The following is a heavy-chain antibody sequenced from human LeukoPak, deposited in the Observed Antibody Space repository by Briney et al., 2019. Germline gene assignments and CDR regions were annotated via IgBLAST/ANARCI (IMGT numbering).Heavy chain of an antibody. Sequence: SETLSLTCTVSGGSISSYYWSWIRQPPGKGLEWIGYIYYSGSTNYNPSLTSRVTISVDTSKNQFSLKLSSVTAADTAVYYCARRGWNYGEYYFDYWGQGTLVTVSS. J-gene: IGHJ4*02. CDR3: ARRGWNYGEYYFDY. V-gene: IGHV4-59*01. D-gene: IGHD1-7*01. CDR2: IYYSGST. CDR1: GGSISSYY.